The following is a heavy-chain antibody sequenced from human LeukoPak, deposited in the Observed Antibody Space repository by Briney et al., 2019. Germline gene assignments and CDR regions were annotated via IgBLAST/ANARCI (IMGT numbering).Heavy chain of an antibody. J-gene: IGHJ4*02. CDR2: IKSKTDGRTA. V-gene: IGHV3-15*01. CDR1: GFTFSYAW. Sequence: PGGSLRLSCAASGFTFSYAWMSWVRQAPGKGLEWVGRIKSKTDGRTADYPAPVKGRFAISRDDSKNTLCLHMNSLKTEDTAVYYCTTSNGLDYWGQGTLVTVSS. CDR3: TTSNGLDY.